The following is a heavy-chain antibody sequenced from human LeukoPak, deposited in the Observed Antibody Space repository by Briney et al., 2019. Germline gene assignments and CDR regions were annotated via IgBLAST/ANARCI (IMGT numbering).Heavy chain of an antibody. V-gene: IGHV3-30-3*01. D-gene: IGHD1-14*01. CDR1: GFTFSSYA. CDR3: AKANRQPEGYYYFGMDV. CDR2: ISYDGSNK. Sequence: GRSLRLSCAASGFTFSSYAMHWVRQAPGKGLEWVAVISYDGSNKYYADSVKGRFTISRDNSKNTLYLQMNSLRVEDTAVYYCAKANRQPEGYYYFGMDVWGQGTTVTVSS. J-gene: IGHJ6*02.